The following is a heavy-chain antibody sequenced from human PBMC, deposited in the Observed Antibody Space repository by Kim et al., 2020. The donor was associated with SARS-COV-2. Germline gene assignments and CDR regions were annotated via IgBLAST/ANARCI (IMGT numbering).Heavy chain of an antibody. CDR2: ISYDGSNK. V-gene: IGHV3-33*05. D-gene: IGHD2-2*01. CDR1: GFTFSSYG. CDR3: ARADIVVVPAAFDY. Sequence: GGSLRLSCAASGFTFSSYGMHWVRQAPGKGLEWVAVISYDGSNKYYADSVKGRFTISRDNSKNTLYLQMNSLRAEDTAVYYCARADIVVVPAAFDYWGQGTLVTVSS. J-gene: IGHJ4*02.